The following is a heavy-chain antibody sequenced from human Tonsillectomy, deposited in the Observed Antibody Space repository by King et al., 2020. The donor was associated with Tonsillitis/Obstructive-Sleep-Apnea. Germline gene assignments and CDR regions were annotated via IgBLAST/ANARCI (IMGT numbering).Heavy chain of an antibody. D-gene: IGHD3-3*01. CDR2: IDHSGST. J-gene: IGHJ3*02. CDR1: GGSFNGYY. Sequence: VQLQQWGAGLLKPSETLSLTCAVYGGSFNGYYWSWFRQPPGKGLECIGEIDHSGSTNYNPSLKSRVTISLDTSKNQFSLKLTSVTAADTAVYYCAREITTAAFDIWGQGTMVTVSS. V-gene: IGHV4-34*01. CDR3: AREITTAAFDI.